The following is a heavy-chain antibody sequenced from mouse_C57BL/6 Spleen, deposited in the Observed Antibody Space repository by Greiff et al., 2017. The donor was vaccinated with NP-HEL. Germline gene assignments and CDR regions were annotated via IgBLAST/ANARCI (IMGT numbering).Heavy chain of an antibody. CDR1: GFSLTSYG. Sequence: VNVVESGPGLVQPSQSLSITCTVSGFSLTSYGVHWVRQSPGKGLEWLGVIWSGGSTDYNAAFISRLSISKDNSKSQVFFKMNSLQADDTAIYYCARNSDGSSSCAMDYWGQGTSVTVSS. D-gene: IGHD1-1*01. J-gene: IGHJ4*01. CDR3: ARNSDGSSSCAMDY. CDR2: IWSGGST. V-gene: IGHV2-2*01.